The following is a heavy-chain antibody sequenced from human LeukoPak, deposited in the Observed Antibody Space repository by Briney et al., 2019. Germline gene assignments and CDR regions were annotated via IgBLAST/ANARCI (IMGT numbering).Heavy chain of an antibody. CDR2: IYYSGST. V-gene: IGHV4-31*03. CDR1: GGSISSGGYY. CDR3: TRDGFGTVATGRYFDY. Sequence: SETLSLTCTVSGGSISSGGYYWSWIRQHPGKGLEWIGYIYYSGSTYYNPSLKSRVTISVDTSKNQFSLKLSSVTAADTAVYYCTRDGFGTVATGRYFDYWGQGTLVTVSS. J-gene: IGHJ4*02. D-gene: IGHD1-26*01.